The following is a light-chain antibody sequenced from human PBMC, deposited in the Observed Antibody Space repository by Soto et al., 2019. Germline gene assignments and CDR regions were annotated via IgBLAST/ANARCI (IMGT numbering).Light chain of an antibody. CDR3: CSSGGSPTYV. V-gene: IGLV2-23*02. Sequence: QSALTQPASVSGSPGQAITISCTGTSSNVGSDKLVSWYQQQPAKAPQLMIFEVNKRPSGVSNRFSGSKSGNTASLIISGLKVEDESDYYCCSSGGSPTYVFGTGTKVTVL. CDR2: EVN. J-gene: IGLJ1*01. CDR1: SSNVGSDKL.